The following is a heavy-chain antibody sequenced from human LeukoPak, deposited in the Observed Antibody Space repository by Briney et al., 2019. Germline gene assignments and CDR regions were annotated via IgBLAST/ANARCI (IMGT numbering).Heavy chain of an antibody. D-gene: IGHD6-19*01. CDR2: ISSSGGSI. J-gene: IGHJ4*02. V-gene: IGHV3-48*01. Sequence: GGSLRLSCAASGFTFSSHDMNWVRQAPGKGLEWVSYISSSGGSIYYADSVKGRFTISRDNAKNSLYLQMNGLRAEDTAVYYCAKDRQWLVVFDYWGQGTLVTVSS. CDR3: AKDRQWLVVFDY. CDR1: GFTFSSHD.